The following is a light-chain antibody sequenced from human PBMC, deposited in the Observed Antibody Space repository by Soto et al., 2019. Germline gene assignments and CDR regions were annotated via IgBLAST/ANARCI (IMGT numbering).Light chain of an antibody. Sequence: QSALTQPASVSGSPGQSITISCTGTSSDVGGYNYVSWYQQHPGKAPKLMIYEVGNRPSGVSSRFSGSKSGNTASLAISGLQAEDEADYYCSSYGTTNTLLFGGGTKVTVL. V-gene: IGLV2-14*01. CDR1: SSDVGGYNY. CDR2: EVG. CDR3: SSYGTTNTLL. J-gene: IGLJ2*01.